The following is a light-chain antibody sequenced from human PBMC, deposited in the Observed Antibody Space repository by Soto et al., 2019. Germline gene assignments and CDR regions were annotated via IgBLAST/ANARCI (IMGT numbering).Light chain of an antibody. J-gene: IGKJ1*01. V-gene: IGKV3-11*01. Sequence: EIVLTQSPATLSLSPGERATLSCRASQSVSSYLAWYQQKPGQAPRLLIYDASNRATGIPARFSGSGSGTDFTFTFSSLEPEDFAVYYCQQRSNWWTFGQGTKVDIK. CDR3: QQRSNWWT. CDR2: DAS. CDR1: QSVSSY.